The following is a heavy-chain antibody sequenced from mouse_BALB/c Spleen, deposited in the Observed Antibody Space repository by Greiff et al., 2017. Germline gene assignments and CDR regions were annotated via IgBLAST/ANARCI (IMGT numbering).Heavy chain of an antibody. V-gene: IGHV1-14*01. J-gene: IGHJ4*01. Sequence: VQLKESGPELVKPGASVKMSCKASGYTFTSYVMHWVKQKPGQGLEWIGYINPYNDGTKYNEKFKGKATLTSDKSSSTAYMELSSLTSEDSAVYYCARGGYQYYYAMDYWGQGTSVTVSS. CDR2: INPYNDGT. CDR1: GYTFTSYV. CDR3: ARGGYQYYYAMDY.